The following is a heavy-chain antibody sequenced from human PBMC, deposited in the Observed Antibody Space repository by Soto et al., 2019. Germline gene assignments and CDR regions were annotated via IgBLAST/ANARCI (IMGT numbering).Heavy chain of an antibody. D-gene: IGHD3-10*01. CDR3: ARDTSRGEYAY. CDR2: INVYNGNT. CDR1: GYTFTSSG. Sequence: QVQLVQSGAEVKKPGASVKVSCKASGYTFTSSGISWVRQAPGQGLEWMGWINVYNGNTNYAQKLQGRVTMTTDTTTSTAYMDLRSLRSDDTAVYFCARDTSRGEYAYWGQGTLVTVSS. V-gene: IGHV1-18*01. J-gene: IGHJ4*02.